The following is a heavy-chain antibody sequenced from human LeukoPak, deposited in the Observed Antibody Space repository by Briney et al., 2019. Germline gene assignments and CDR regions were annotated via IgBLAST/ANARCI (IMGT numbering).Heavy chain of an antibody. J-gene: IGHJ6*02. CDR3: ARGRYYGPGSLLGMDV. V-gene: IGHV4-34*01. D-gene: IGHD3-10*01. CDR2: INHSGST. Sequence: SETLSLTCAVYGGSFSGYYWSWIRQPPGKGLEWIGEINHSGSTNYNPSLKSRVTISVDTSKNQFSLRLSSVTAADTAVYYCARGRYYGPGSLLGMDVWGQGTTVTVSS. CDR1: GGSFSGYY.